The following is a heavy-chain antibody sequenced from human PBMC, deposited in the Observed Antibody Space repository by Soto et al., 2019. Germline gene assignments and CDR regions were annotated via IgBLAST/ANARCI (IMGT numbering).Heavy chain of an antibody. Sequence: EVQLVESGGGLVQPGGSLRLSCEASGFTFRNYDMHWVRQGTGKGLEWVSGISAAGDPDYADSVEGRFTISRENAQNSFFLQMTRLRVGVTAVYYCARTDRDFYGLDVWGQGTTVIVS. CDR2: ISAAGDP. V-gene: IGHV3-13*05. CDR1: GFTFRNYD. J-gene: IGHJ6*02. CDR3: ARTDRDFYGLDV.